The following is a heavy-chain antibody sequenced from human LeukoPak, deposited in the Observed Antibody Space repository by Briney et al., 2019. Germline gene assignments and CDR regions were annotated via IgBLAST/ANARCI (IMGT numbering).Heavy chain of an antibody. CDR3: ARDGGVVAASIGILDY. CDR2: LNTGGST. D-gene: IGHD2-15*01. Sequence: TPSETLSLTCTVSGASINTAAYYWTWIRQPAGKGLEWIGRLNTGGSTTYNPSLKSRVTISVDTSKNQFSLKLSSVTAADTAVYYCARDGGVVAASIGILDYWGQGTLVTVSS. J-gene: IGHJ4*02. V-gene: IGHV4-61*02. CDR1: GASINTAAYY.